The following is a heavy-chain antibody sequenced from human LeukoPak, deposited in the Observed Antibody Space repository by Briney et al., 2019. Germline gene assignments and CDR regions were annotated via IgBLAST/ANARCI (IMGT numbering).Heavy chain of an antibody. CDR3: ARGRYCSGGSCQRLDY. V-gene: IGHV3-7*01. CDR1: GFTSSSYW. D-gene: IGHD2-15*01. J-gene: IGHJ4*02. Sequence: GGSLRLSCAVSGFTSSSYWMTWVRQAPGKGLEWVANIKQDGSEKYYVDSMKGRFTISRDNAENSLYLQMNSLRAEDTAVYYCARGRYCSGGSCQRLDYWGQGTLVTVSS. CDR2: IKQDGSEK.